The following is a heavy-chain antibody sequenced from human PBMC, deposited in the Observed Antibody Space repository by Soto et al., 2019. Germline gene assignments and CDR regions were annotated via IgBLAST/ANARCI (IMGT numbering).Heavy chain of an antibody. D-gene: IGHD5-12*01. CDR3: AREVSGYGQFDY. CDR2: ISSNGGST. CDR1: GFTFSSYA. V-gene: IGHV3-64*02. J-gene: IGHJ4*02. Sequence: RLSCAASGFTFSSYAMHWVRQAPGKGLEYVSAISSNGGSTYYADSVKGRFTISRDNSKNTLYLQMGSLRAEDMAVYYCAREVSGYGQFDYWGQGTLVTVSS.